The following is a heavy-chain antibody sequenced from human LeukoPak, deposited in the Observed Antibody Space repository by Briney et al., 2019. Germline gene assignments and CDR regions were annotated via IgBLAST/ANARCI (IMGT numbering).Heavy chain of an antibody. Sequence: GGSLRLSCAASGFTFSSYSMNWVRQAPGKGLEWVSSISSSSSYIYYADSVKGRFTISRDNAKNSLYLQMNSLRAEDTAVYYCARSGLLWFGELLSRPWYFDLWGRGTLVTVSS. D-gene: IGHD3-10*01. CDR2: ISSSSSYI. J-gene: IGHJ2*01. CDR1: GFTFSSYS. CDR3: ARSGLLWFGELLSRPWYFDL. V-gene: IGHV3-21*01.